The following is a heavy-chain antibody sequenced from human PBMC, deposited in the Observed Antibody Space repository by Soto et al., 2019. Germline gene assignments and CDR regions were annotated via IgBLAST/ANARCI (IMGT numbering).Heavy chain of an antibody. CDR3: ARDDIVVVPAAIDYYGMDV. V-gene: IGHV1-69*01. CDR1: GGTFSSYA. Sequence: QVQRVQSGAEVKKPGSSVKVSCKASGGTFSSYAISWVRQAPGQGLEWMGGIIPIFGTANYAQKFQGRVTITADESTSTAYMELSSLRSEDTAVYYCARDDIVVVPAAIDYYGMDVWGQGTTVTVSS. J-gene: IGHJ6*02. D-gene: IGHD2-2*01. CDR2: IIPIFGTA.